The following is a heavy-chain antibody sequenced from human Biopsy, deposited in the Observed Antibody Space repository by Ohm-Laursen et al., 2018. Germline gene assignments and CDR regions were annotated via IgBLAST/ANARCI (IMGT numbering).Heavy chain of an antibody. D-gene: IGHD1-26*01. CDR1: GYTFTDYD. Sequence: GASVKVSCKTSGYTFTDYDITWVRQAPGRGLEWMGIISPSGGGTMDTQKFQDRLTMTRDTSTSTVHMELKSLKSEDTAVYYCAIFEGYSDDNLDYEHYGMDVWGQGTTVTVSS. J-gene: IGHJ6*02. CDR3: AIFEGYSDDNLDYEHYGMDV. CDR2: ISPSGGGT. V-gene: IGHV1-46*01.